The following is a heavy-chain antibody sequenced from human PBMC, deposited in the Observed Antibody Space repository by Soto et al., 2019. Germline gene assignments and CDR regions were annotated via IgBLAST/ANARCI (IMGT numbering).Heavy chain of an antibody. V-gene: IGHV3-66*01. CDR1: GFTFSRYW. J-gene: IGHJ4*02. Sequence: GGSLRLSCAASGFTFSRYWMHWVRQAPGEGLVWVSVIYSGGSTYYADSVKGRFTISRDNSKNTLYLQMNSLRAEDTAVYYCANLVGATYFDHWGQGTLVTVSS. CDR3: ANLVGATYFDH. D-gene: IGHD1-26*01. CDR2: IYSGGST.